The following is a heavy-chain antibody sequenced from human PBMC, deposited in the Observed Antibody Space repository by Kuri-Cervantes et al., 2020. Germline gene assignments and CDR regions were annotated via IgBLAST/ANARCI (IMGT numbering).Heavy chain of an antibody. Sequence: ESLKISCTVSGGSISSYYWHWMRQSAGKGLEWIGQMSTSGISSSGSTNYNPSLKNRVTMSVEESKNQFSLKLSSVSAADTAVYYCATSSRNAFDIWGQGTMVTVSS. CDR2: MSTSGISSSGST. D-gene: IGHD6-13*01. CDR3: ATSSRNAFDI. J-gene: IGHJ3*02. V-gene: IGHV4-4*07. CDR1: GGSISSYY.